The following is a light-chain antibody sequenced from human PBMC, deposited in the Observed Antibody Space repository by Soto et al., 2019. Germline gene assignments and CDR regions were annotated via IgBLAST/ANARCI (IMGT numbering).Light chain of an antibody. CDR1: QSVSISY. Sequence: EIVMTQSPGTLSVSPGERATLSCRASQSVSISYLAWYQQKPGQAPRLLIYGASTRATDIPDRFSGSGSGTEFTLTISSLQSEDLAIYYCQQYNDWPRTFGQGTRLE. J-gene: IGKJ5*01. CDR3: QQYNDWPRT. CDR2: GAS. V-gene: IGKV3-15*01.